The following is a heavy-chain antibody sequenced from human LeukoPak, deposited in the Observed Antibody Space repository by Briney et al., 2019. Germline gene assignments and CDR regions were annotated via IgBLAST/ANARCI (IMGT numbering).Heavy chain of an antibody. CDR2: ISAYNGNT. V-gene: IGHV1-18*01. D-gene: IGHD3-3*01. CDR3: ARAYDFWSGYYSVLVDYYYYGMDV. Sequence: ASVKVSCKASGYTFTSYGISWVRQAPGQGLEWMGWISAYNGNTNYAQKLQGRVTMTTDTSTSTAYMELRSLRSDDTAVYYCARAYDFWSGYYSVLVDYYYYGMDVWGQGTTVTVSS. J-gene: IGHJ6*02. CDR1: GYTFTSYG.